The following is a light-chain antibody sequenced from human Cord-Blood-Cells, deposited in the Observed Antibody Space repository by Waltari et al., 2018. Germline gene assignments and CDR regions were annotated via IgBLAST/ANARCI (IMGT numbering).Light chain of an antibody. CDR1: QSISSY. J-gene: IGKJ4*01. CDR3: QQSYSTLT. Sequence: DIQMTQSPSSLSASVGDRVTITCRASQSISSYLNWYQHKPGKAPKLLIYAASSLQSGGPSRFSGSGSVTDFTLTISSLQPEDFATYYCQQSYSTLTFGGGTTVEIK. V-gene: IGKV1-39*01. CDR2: AAS.